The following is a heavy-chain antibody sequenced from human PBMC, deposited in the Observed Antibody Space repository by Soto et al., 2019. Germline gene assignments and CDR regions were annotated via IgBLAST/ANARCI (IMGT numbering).Heavy chain of an antibody. D-gene: IGHD3-16*01. V-gene: IGHV4-34*01. Sequence: QVQLQQWGAGLLKPSETLSLTCAVYGGSFSGYYWSWIRQPPGKGLEWIGEINHSGSTNYNPSLKGLVTIAVDTSTTQFSLKVRSVNAADTAVNYCARGLVGEYVDWFDPWGQGTLVTVSS. J-gene: IGHJ5*02. CDR2: INHSGST. CDR1: GGSFSGYY. CDR3: ARGLVGEYVDWFDP.